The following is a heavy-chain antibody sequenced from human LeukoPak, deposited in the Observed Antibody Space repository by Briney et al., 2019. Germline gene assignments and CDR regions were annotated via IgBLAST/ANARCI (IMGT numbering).Heavy chain of an antibody. CDR3: VKVGTGAVDY. J-gene: IGHJ4*02. V-gene: IGHV4-59*01. D-gene: IGHD1-1*01. Sequence: SETLSLTCTVSGGSISGYYWGWIRQPPGKGLEWVGYIHYSGTTNYIPSLKSRVTISVDTSKNQFSVKLRSVTAADTAVYYCVKVGTGAVDYWGQGALVTVPS. CDR1: GGSISGYY. CDR2: IHYSGTT.